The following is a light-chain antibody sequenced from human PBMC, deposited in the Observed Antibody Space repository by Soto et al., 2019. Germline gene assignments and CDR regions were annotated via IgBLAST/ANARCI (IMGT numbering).Light chain of an antibody. V-gene: IGKV1-6*01. Sequence: AIQMTQSPSSLSASVGDRVTITCRASQDISNDLGWYQQRPGKHPKVLIYAASNLQGGVPPRFSGSGSGSDFALAITSLQPEDFANYYCVQDYNRPYTFGQGTKLEF. J-gene: IGKJ2*01. CDR3: VQDYNRPYT. CDR2: AAS. CDR1: QDISND.